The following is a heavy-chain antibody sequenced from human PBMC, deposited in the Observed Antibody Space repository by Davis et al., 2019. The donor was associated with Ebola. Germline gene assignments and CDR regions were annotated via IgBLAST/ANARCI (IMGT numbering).Heavy chain of an antibody. D-gene: IGHD2-8*01. CDR2: INHSGST. V-gene: IGHV4-39*07. J-gene: IGHJ4*02. CDR3: ARESKVYAIRVDY. CDR1: GVSISSGDYY. Sequence: SETLSLSCTASGVSISSGDYYWSWIRQPPGKGLEWIGEINHSGSTNYNPSLKSLVTISVDTSKNQFSLKLSSVTAADTAVYYCARESKVYAIRVDYWGQGTLVTVSS.